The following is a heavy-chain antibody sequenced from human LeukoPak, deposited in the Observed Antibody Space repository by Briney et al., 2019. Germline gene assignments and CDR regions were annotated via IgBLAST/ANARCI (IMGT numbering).Heavy chain of an antibody. V-gene: IGHV4-34*01. CDR2: INHSGST. D-gene: IGHD3-10*01. CDR3: AGRFAPSRIDAFDI. J-gene: IGHJ3*02. CDR1: GGSFSGNY. Sequence: KPSETLSLTCAVYGGSFSGNYWTWIRQPPGKGLEWIGEINHSGSTKYNPSLKSRVTISVDTSKNQFSLKLSSVTASDTAVYYCAGRFAPSRIDAFDISGQGTMVTVSS.